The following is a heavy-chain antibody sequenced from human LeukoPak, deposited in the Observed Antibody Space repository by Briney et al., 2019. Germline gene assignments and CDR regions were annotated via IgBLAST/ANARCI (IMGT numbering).Heavy chain of an antibody. V-gene: IGHV4-34*01. CDR2: INHSGST. J-gene: IGHJ4*02. CDR3: ARGRAGTTFRYFDY. Sequence: SETLSLTCAVYGGSFSGYYWSWIRQPPGKGLEWIGEINHSGSTNYNPSLKSRVTISVDTSKNQFSLKLSSVTAADTAVYYCARGRAGTTFRYFDYWGQGTLVTVSP. CDR1: GGSFSGYY. D-gene: IGHD1-7*01.